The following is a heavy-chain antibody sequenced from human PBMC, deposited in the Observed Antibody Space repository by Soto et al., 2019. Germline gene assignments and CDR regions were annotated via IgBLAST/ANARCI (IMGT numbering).Heavy chain of an antibody. Sequence: TSETLSLTCNVSGGSIDSSDFYWVWVRQAPGEGLEWTVSSYYRRNTYYNSFLRSRVSVSVDTSKNQFSLRAEDTAVYYCASQPREDKAPLSWGQGTLVTVSS. V-gene: IGHV4-39*01. CDR3: ASQPREDKAPLS. J-gene: IGHJ4*02. CDR2: SYYRRNT. CDR1: GGSIDSSDFY. D-gene: IGHD5-18*01.